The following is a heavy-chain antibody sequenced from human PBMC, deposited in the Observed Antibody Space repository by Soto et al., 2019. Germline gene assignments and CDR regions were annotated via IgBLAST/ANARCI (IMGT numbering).Heavy chain of an antibody. CDR2: IYYSGST. CDR1: GYSISNGGYY. V-gene: IGHV4-31*01. CDR3: ARTTDAFDI. Sequence: QVQLQESGPGLVKPSQTLSLTCTVSGYSISNGGYYWSWIRQRPGEGLEWLGYIYYSGSTYYNPSLKSLPSISVDTSKNQFSLKVNSVTAADTAVYYCARTTDAFDIWGQGTMVTVSS. J-gene: IGHJ3*02. D-gene: IGHD1-1*01.